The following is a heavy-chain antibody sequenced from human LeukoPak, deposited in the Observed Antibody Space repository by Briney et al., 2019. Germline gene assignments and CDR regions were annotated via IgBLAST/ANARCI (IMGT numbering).Heavy chain of an antibody. J-gene: IGHJ3*02. Sequence: PGGSLRLSRAASGFTFSSYWMHWVRQAPGKGLVWVSRINGDGSGTSYAASVKGRFTISRDNAKNTLYLQMNSLRVEDTAVYYCASGDAHAFDIWGQGTMVTVSS. CDR3: ASGDAHAFDI. V-gene: IGHV3-74*01. CDR1: GFTFSSYW. D-gene: IGHD3-10*01. CDR2: INGDGSGT.